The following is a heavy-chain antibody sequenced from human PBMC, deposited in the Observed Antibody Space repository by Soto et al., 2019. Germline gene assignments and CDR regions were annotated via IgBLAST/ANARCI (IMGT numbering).Heavy chain of an antibody. CDR1: GGSISSYY. D-gene: IGHD3-22*01. Sequence: QVQLQESGPGLVKPSETLSLTCTVSGGSISSYYWSWIRQPPGKGLEWIGYIYYSGSTNYNPSLKSRVTISVDTSKYQFSLKLSSVTAADTAVYYCARVMGDSSGYSWSFDYWGQGTLVTVSS. CDR2: IYYSGST. CDR3: ARVMGDSSGYSWSFDY. V-gene: IGHV4-59*01. J-gene: IGHJ4*02.